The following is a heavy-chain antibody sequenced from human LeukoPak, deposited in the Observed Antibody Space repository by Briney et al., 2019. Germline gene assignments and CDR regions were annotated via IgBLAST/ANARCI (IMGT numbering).Heavy chain of an antibody. CDR2: ISRSASTI. CDR3: ARGYDSGSYYVY. CDR1: GFTFSSYE. J-gene: IGHJ4*02. V-gene: IGHV3-48*03. Sequence: GGSLRLSCAASGFTFSSYEMNWVRQAPGKGPEWVSYISRSASTIYYADSVKGRFTISRDNAKNSLYLQMNSLRAEDTAVYYCARGYDSGSYYVYWGQGTLVTVSS. D-gene: IGHD3-22*01.